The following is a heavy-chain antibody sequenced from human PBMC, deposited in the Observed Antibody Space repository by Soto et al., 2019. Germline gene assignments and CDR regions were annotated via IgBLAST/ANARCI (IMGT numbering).Heavy chain of an antibody. J-gene: IGHJ4*02. CDR1: GGSISSGDYY. D-gene: IGHD3-3*01. CDR2: IYYSGST. Sequence: SETLSLTCTVSGGSISSGDYYWSWIRQPPGKGLEWIGYIYYSGSTYYNPSLKSRVTISVDTSKNQFSLKLSSVTAADTAVYYCARLLSYYDFWSGYYRYFDYWGQGTLVTVSS. V-gene: IGHV4-30-4*01. CDR3: ARLLSYYDFWSGYYRYFDY.